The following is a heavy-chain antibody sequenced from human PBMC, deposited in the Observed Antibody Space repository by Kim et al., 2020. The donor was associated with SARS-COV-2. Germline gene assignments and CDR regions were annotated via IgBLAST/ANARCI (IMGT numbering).Heavy chain of an antibody. CDR2: IKQDGSEK. V-gene: IGHV3-7*01. CDR3: ARGRVAGTGRYYFDY. D-gene: IGHD6-19*01. CDR1: GFTFSTYW. Sequence: GGSLRLCCAASGFTFSTYWMSWVRQVPGKGLEWVANIKQDGSEKYYVDSVKGRFTISRDNAKNSLCLQMNSLRAEDTAVYCCARGRVAGTGRYYFDYWGQGTLGTVSS. J-gene: IGHJ4*02.